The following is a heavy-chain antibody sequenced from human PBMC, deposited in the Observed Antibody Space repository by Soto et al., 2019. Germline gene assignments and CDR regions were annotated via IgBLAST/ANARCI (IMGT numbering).Heavy chain of an antibody. CDR1: GGSISGYY. Sequence: SETLSLTCTVSGGSISGYYWSWIRQPPGKGLEWIGYMYNTGSTVYNPSFKSRVTISVDTSKNQFSLKLNSVTAADTAVYYCASYLWGYCGTDCYPLDVWGQGTMVTVSS. CDR2: MYNTGST. CDR3: ASYLWGYCGTDCYPLDV. V-gene: IGHV4-59*01. D-gene: IGHD2-21*02. J-gene: IGHJ6*02.